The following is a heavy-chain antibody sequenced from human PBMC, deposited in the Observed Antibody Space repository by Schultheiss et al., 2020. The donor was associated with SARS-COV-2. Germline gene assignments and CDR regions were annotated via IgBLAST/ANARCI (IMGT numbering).Heavy chain of an antibody. Sequence: GSLRLSCAVYGGSFSGYYWSWIRQPPGKGLEWIGEINHSGSTNYNPSLKSRVTISVDTSKNQFSLKLSSVTAADTAVYYCARVRGDYYYYYMDVWGKGTTVTVSS. D-gene: IGHD3-10*01. CDR3: ARVRGDYYYYYMDV. V-gene: IGHV4-34*01. CDR2: INHSGST. CDR1: GGSFSGYY. J-gene: IGHJ6*03.